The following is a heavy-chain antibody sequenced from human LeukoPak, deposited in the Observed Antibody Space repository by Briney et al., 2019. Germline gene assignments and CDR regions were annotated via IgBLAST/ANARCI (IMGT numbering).Heavy chain of an antibody. CDR1: GFTFSPVW. J-gene: IGHJ4*02. Sequence: PGGSLRLSCAASGFTFSPVWMHWVRQAPGKGLMWVSHIINDGSYTTYADSVKGRFTISRDISRNTLYLQMNSLRAEDTAVYYCAKSQSGSCSGGSCSCDYWGQGTLVTVSS. CDR3: AKSQSGSCSGGSCSCDY. CDR2: IINDGSYT. D-gene: IGHD2-15*01. V-gene: IGHV3-74*01.